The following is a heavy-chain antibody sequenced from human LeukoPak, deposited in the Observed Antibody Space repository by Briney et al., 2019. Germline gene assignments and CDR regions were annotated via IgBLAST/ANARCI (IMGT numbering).Heavy chain of an antibody. V-gene: IGHV3-21*01. CDR1: GFTFSSYS. Sequence: GGSLRLSCAASGFTFSSYSMNWVRQAPGKGLEWVSSISSSSSYIYYADSVKGRFTISRDNAKNSLYLQMNSLRAEDTAVYYCARDRGVCSSTSCSAVSFDYWGQGTLVTVSS. J-gene: IGHJ4*02. CDR2: ISSSSSYI. D-gene: IGHD2-2*01. CDR3: ARDRGVCSSTSCSAVSFDY.